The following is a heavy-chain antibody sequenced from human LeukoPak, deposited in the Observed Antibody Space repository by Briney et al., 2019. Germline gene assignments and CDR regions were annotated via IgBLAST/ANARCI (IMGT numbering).Heavy chain of an antibody. CDR1: GGSIRSNSYN. D-gene: IGHD5-18*01. CDR3: AKMTETVMALSFDY. J-gene: IGHJ4*02. CDR2: IYDSGST. Sequence: SETLSLTCTVSGGSIRSNSYNGGWIRQPPGKGLEWIAIIYDSGSTDYNPSLKSRVIISRDTSKNQFSLNLSSVTAADTAVYYCAKMTETVMALSFDYWGQGTLVTVSS. V-gene: IGHV4-39*01.